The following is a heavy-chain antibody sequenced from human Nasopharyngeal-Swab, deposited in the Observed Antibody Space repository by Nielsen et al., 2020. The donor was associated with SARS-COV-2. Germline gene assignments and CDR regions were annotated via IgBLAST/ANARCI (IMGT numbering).Heavy chain of an antibody. Sequence: GESLKISCAASGLAFSDYWMSWVRQAQGKGLEWVANIRGDGRVKDYGDSVKGRFTISRDSTEDSVYLQMNSLRAEDTGVYYCVWQLIRLAWGQGTTVTVSS. D-gene: IGHD5-24*01. CDR3: VWQLIRLA. CDR1: GLAFSDYW. CDR2: IRGDGRVK. J-gene: IGHJ6*02. V-gene: IGHV3-7*05.